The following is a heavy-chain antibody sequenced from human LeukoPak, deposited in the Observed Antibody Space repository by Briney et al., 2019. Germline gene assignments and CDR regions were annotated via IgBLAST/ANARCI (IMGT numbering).Heavy chain of an antibody. V-gene: IGHV1-18*03. J-gene: IGHJ5*02. CDR1: GYSFTTYG. Sequence: ASVKVSCKASGYSFTTYGISWVRQAPGQGLEWMGWISAYNGNTNYAQKLQGRVTMTTDTSTSTAYMELRSLRYDDMAVYYCARDMIAARPNWFDPWGQGTLVTVSS. CDR2: ISAYNGNT. D-gene: IGHD6-6*01. CDR3: ARDMIAARPNWFDP.